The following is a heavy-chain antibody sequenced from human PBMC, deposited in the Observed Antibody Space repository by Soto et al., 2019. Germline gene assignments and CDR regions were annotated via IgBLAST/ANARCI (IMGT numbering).Heavy chain of an antibody. D-gene: IGHD4-17*01. CDR3: ARGRTTVVTNNWFDP. J-gene: IGHJ5*02. V-gene: IGHV5-10-1*01. CDR1: GYSFTSYW. Sequence: EVQLVQSGAEVKKPGESLRVSCKGSGYSFTSYWISWVRQMPGKGLEWMGRIDPSDSYTNYSPSFQGHVTISADKSISTAYLQWSSLKASDTAMYYCARGRTTVVTNNWFDPWGQGTLVTVSS. CDR2: IDPSDSYT.